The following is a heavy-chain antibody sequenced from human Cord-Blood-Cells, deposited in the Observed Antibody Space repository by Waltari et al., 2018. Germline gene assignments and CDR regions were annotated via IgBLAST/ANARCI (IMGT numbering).Heavy chain of an antibody. CDR1: GFTFSSYG. Sequence: QVQLVESGGGVVQPGRSLRLSCAASGFTFSSYGMHWVRQAPGKGLEWVAVIGYDGSNKYYADSGKGRFTISRDNSKSTLYLQMNSLSAEDTAVYYCVRDKTGYNWFDPWGQGTLVTVSS. J-gene: IGHJ5*02. CDR3: VRDKTGYNWFDP. V-gene: IGHV3-33*01. CDR2: IGYDGSNK.